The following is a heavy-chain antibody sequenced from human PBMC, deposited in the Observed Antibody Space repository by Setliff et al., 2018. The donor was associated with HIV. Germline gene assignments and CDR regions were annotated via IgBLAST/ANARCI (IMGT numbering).Heavy chain of an antibody. V-gene: IGHV1-69*10. CDR1: RRTFSEDA. Sequence: ASVKVSCKTSRRTFSEDAINWVRQDPGGGLEWVGGIIHILGTADYVDTSTDTSYMELSSLTYEDTAVYYCATGAETYSSSWEAQYMDVWGKGTTVTVSS. J-gene: IGHJ6*03. D-gene: IGHD6-13*01. CDR3: ATGAETYSSSWEAQYMDV. CDR2: IIHILGTA.